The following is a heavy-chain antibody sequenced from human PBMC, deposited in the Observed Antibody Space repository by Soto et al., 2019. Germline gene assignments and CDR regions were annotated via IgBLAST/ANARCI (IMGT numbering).Heavy chain of an antibody. Sequence: GESLKISCKGSGYSFTSYWIGWVRQMPGKGLEWMGIIYPGDSDTRYSPSFQGQVTISADKSISTAYLQWSSLKASDTAMYYCARQGSYDFWSGYLPYYFDYWGQGTLVTVSS. CDR3: ARQGSYDFWSGYLPYYFDY. J-gene: IGHJ4*02. D-gene: IGHD3-3*01. CDR2: IYPGDSDT. V-gene: IGHV5-51*01. CDR1: GYSFTSYW.